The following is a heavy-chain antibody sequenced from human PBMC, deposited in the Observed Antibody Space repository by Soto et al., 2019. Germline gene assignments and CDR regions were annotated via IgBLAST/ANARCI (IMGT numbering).Heavy chain of an antibody. V-gene: IGHV3-23*01. CDR3: AKGGLRFLEWSQYYYYMDV. D-gene: IGHD3-3*01. Sequence: GGSLRLSCAASGFTFSSYAMSWVRQAPGKGLEWVSAISGSGGSTYYADSVKGRFTISRDNSKNTLYLQMNSLRAEDTAVYYCAKGGLRFLEWSQYYYYMDVWGKGTTVTVSS. J-gene: IGHJ6*03. CDR2: ISGSGGST. CDR1: GFTFSSYA.